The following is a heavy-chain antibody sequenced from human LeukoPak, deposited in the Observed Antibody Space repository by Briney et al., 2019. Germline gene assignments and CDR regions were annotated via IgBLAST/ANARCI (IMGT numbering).Heavy chain of an antibody. D-gene: IGHD2-21*02. V-gene: IGHV4-59*08. J-gene: IGHJ4*02. Sequence: SETLSLTCTVSGGSISSYYWSWIRQPPGKGLEWIGYIYYSGSTNYNPSLKSRVTISVDTSKNQFSLKLSSVTAADTAVYYCARLEGDPTETSKRGYYFDYWGQGTLVTVSS. CDR3: ARLEGDPTETSKRGYYFDY. CDR2: IYYSGST. CDR1: GGSISSYY.